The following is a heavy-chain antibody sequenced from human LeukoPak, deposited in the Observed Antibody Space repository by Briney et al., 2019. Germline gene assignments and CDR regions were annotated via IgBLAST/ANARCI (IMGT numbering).Heavy chain of an antibody. Sequence: ASVKVSCKASGYTFTSYGINWVRQAIGQGLEWMGWMNPNSGNTGYAQKFQGRVTMTRNTSISTAYMELSSLRSEDTAVYYCARAVSGYSGFDYWGQGTLVTVSS. D-gene: IGHD3-10*01. J-gene: IGHJ4*02. V-gene: IGHV1-8*02. CDR2: MNPNSGNT. CDR3: ARAVSGYSGFDY. CDR1: GYTFTSYG.